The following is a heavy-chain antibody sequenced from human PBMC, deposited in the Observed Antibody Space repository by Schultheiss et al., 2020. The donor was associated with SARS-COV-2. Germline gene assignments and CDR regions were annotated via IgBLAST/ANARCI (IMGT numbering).Heavy chain of an antibody. CDR2: ISTSDSYI. CDR1: GFIFTTYG. Sequence: GGSLRLSCAASGFIFTTYGMNWVRQAPGKGLEWVSSISTSDSYIYYTDSVKGRFTISRDNAKNSLYLQMNSLRAEDTAVYYCAKAGHGDYSWGQGTLVTVSS. V-gene: IGHV3-21*04. D-gene: IGHD4-17*01. J-gene: IGHJ4*02. CDR3: AKAGHGDYS.